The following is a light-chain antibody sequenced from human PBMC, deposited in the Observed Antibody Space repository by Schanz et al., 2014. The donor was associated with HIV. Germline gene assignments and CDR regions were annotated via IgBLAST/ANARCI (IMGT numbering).Light chain of an antibody. CDR1: QSVSDNY. CDR2: GAS. V-gene: IGKV3-20*01. Sequence: VLTQSPGTLSLSPGERATLSCRASQSVSDNYLAWYQQRPGQAPRLLIFGASSRAAGIPDRFSGRGSGTEFTLTISSLQSEDFAVYYCQHYGSSFGPGTKVDIK. J-gene: IGKJ3*01. CDR3: QHYGSS.